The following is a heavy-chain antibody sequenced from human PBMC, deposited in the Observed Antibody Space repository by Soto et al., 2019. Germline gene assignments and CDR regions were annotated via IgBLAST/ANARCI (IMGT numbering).Heavy chain of an antibody. Sequence: EVQLLESGGGLVQPGGSLRLSCAASGFTFSSHAMSWVRQAPGKGLEWVSSTIDSGGLSYHPDSVRGRFTISRDNSKNTLYLQMNSLRADDTAISYCAKDKMEQWLVGGYYDYWGQGALVTVSS. J-gene: IGHJ4*02. D-gene: IGHD6-19*01. CDR3: AKDKMEQWLVGGYYDY. CDR1: GFTFSSHA. CDR2: TIDSGGLS. V-gene: IGHV3-23*01.